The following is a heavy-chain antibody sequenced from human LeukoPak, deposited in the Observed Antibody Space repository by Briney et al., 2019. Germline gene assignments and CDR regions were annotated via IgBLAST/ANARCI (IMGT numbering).Heavy chain of an antibody. CDR1: GYTFTGYY. V-gene: IGHV1-2*02. J-gene: IGHJ5*02. D-gene: IGHD6-13*01. CDR3: ARDRVAAANWFDP. Sequence: GASVKVSCKASGYTFTGYYMHWVRRAPGQGLEWMGWINPNSGGTNYAQKFQGRVTMTRDTSISTAYMELSRLRSDDTAVYYCARDRVAAANWFDPWGQGTLVTVSS. CDR2: INPNSGGT.